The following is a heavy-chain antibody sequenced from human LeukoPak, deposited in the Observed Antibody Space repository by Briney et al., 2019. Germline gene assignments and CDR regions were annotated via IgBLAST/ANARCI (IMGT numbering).Heavy chain of an antibody. V-gene: IGHV3-7*01. D-gene: IGHD3-9*01. Sequence: GGSLRLSCVGSGFTFSDYWLSWVRQAPGKGLEWVANIKQDGSEKYYVDSVKGRFTISRDNAKNSLYLQMNSLRAEDTAVYYCARGPAPRLRYFDWLSPLAAFDIWGQGTMVTVSS. CDR3: ARGPAPRLRYFDWLSPLAAFDI. CDR1: GFTFSDYW. J-gene: IGHJ3*02. CDR2: IKQDGSEK.